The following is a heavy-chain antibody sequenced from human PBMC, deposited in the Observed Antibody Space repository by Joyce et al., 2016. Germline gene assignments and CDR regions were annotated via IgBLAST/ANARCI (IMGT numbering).Heavy chain of an antibody. D-gene: IGHD3-10*02. CDR3: AKDPVKVTVVYYVDQ. Sequence: EVQLLESGGALIQPGGSLRLSCAASGFTFTNYAMAWVRQTPGKGLEFVSSISISGSNTFYADSVKGRFTISRDNSKNMLYLQMNSLRAYDTAVYYCAKDPVKVTVVYYVDQWGQGTLVTVSP. CDR1: GFTFTNYA. J-gene: IGHJ1*01. V-gene: IGHV3-23*01. CDR2: ISISGSNT.